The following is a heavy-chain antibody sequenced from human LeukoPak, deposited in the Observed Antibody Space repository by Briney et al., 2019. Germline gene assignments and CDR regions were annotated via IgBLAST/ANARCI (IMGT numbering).Heavy chain of an antibody. Sequence: GGSLRLSCDASGFSLSDYYMSWIRQYPAKGLEWISYITSGGASTNYADSVKGRFTISRDKAKNSVALQLNSLRAEDTAVYYCTRQRRGTYYAFDSWGQGTLVTVSS. CDR2: ITSGGAST. V-gene: IGHV3-11*01. CDR1: GFSLSDYY. J-gene: IGHJ4*02. D-gene: IGHD3-16*01. CDR3: TRQRRGTYYAFDS.